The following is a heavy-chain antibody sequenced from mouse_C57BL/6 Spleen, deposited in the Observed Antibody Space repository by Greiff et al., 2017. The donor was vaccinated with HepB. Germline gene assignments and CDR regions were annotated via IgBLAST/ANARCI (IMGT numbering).Heavy chain of an antibody. J-gene: IGHJ2*01. D-gene: IGHD1-1*01. CDR1: GFTFSSYT. V-gene: IGHV5-9*01. Sequence: EVKLVESGGGLVKPGGSLKLSCAASGFTFSSYTMSWVRQTPEKRLEWVATISGGGGNTYYPDSVKGRFTISRDNAKNTLYLQMSSLRSEDTALYYCARQTTVVAGDYWGQGTTLTVSS. CDR2: ISGGGGNT. CDR3: ARQTTVVAGDY.